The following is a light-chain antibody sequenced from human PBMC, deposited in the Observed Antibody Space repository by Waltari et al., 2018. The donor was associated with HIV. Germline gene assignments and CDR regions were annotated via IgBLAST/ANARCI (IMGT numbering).Light chain of an antibody. V-gene: IGLV2-14*03. Sequence: QSALTQPDSVSGSPGQSITISCAGNTSDIGGSDFVSWYQHHPGKAPKLVIYAVLRRPPGISRRCSGSKAANTASLTISGLQVAYEADYFCTSCTTVTNKPVVFGGGTRLTVL. CDR1: TSDIGGSDF. J-gene: IGLJ2*01. CDR2: AVL. CDR3: TSCTTVTNKPVV.